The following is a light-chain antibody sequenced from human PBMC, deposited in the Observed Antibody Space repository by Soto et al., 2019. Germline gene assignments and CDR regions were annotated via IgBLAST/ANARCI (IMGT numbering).Light chain of an antibody. CDR3: SSYTTSNTGV. CDR2: DVS. V-gene: IGLV2-14*03. J-gene: IGLJ3*02. CDR1: SSDVGSYNY. Sequence: QSVLTQPASVSGSPGQSITISCTGTSSDVGSYNYVSWYQHHSGKAPKVIIYDVSNRPSAVSFRFSGSKSGNTASLTISGLQAEDEADYYCSSYTTSNTGVFGGGTKVTVL.